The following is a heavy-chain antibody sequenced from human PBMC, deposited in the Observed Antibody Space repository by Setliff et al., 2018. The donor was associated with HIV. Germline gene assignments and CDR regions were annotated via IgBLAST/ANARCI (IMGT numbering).Heavy chain of an antibody. CDR2: IYISGNT. CDR1: GGSIGNYY. V-gene: IGHV4-4*07. D-gene: IGHD4-17*01. CDR3: ASAPTVTTFFDY. Sequence: SETLSLTCTVSGGSIGNYYWNWIRQSAGRGREWIGRIYISGNTMYNPSLESRVTMSLDTSKNQVSLKLRSVTAADTAVYYCASAPTVTTFFDYWGQGTLVTVSS. J-gene: IGHJ4*02.